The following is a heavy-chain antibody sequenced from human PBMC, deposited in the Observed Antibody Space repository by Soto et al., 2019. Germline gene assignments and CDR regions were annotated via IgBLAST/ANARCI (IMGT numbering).Heavy chain of an antibody. Sequence: QLQLQESGSGLVKPSQTLSLTCTVSDGSISTGTYSWGWIRQPPGKGLEWIGHISHSDSTYYKSSLKSRVTISVDRSKNQFSLNLSSVTAADTAVYFCARDGILYGMDVWGQGTTVTVSS. CDR3: ARDGILYGMDV. J-gene: IGHJ6*02. CDR1: DGSISTGTYS. V-gene: IGHV4-30-2*01. CDR2: ISHSDST.